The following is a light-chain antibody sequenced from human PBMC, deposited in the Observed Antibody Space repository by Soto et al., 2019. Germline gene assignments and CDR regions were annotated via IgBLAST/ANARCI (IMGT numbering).Light chain of an antibody. V-gene: IGKV1-39*01. CDR3: QQSYSTPWT. CDR2: GTS. CDR1: QRIDSY. Sequence: DIQMTQSPSSLSASIGDRVTIICRASQRIDSYLNWYQQKPGKAPKLLIYGTSSLQSGVPSRFSGSGSGTDFTLTISSLQPEDFASYFCQQSYSTPWTFGQGTKLEIK. J-gene: IGKJ2*01.